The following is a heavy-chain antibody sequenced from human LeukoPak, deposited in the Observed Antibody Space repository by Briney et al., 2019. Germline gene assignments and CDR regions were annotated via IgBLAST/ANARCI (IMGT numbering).Heavy chain of an antibody. V-gene: IGHV3-23*01. J-gene: IGHJ6*02. CDR1: EFTFSNYA. D-gene: IGHD3-3*01. Sequence: PGGSLRLSCAASEFTFSNYAMSWVLQAPGKGLEWVSVISGSGGSTYYTDSVKGRFTISRHSSKNTLYLQMNSLRGEDTAVYYCARFLGRITISGVVPYGMDVWGQGTTVTVSS. CDR2: ISGSGGST. CDR3: ARFLGRITISGVVPYGMDV.